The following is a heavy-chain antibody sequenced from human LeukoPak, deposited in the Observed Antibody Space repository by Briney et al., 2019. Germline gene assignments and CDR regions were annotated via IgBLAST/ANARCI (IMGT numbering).Heavy chain of an antibody. Sequence: SETLSLTCTVSGGSISSYYWSWIRQPPGKGLEWIGYIYYSGNTNYNPSLKSRVTISVDTSKNQFPLKLSSVTAADTAVYYCARASARGYSYGYYYMDVWGKGTTVTVSS. D-gene: IGHD5-18*01. CDR2: IYYSGNT. CDR1: GGSISSYY. CDR3: ARASARGYSYGYYYMDV. V-gene: IGHV4-59*01. J-gene: IGHJ6*03.